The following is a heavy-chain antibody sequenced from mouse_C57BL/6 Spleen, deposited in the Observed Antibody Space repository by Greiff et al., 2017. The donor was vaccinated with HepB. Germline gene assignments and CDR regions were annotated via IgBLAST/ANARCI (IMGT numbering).Heavy chain of an antibody. CDR3: ARHEDKTMITTYFDV. V-gene: IGHV1-62-2*01. CDR2: FYPGSGSI. Sequence: VQRVESGAELVKPGASVKLSCKASGYTLTEYTIHWVKQRSGQGLEWIGWFYPGSGSIKYNEKFKDKATLTADKSSSTVYMELSRLTSEDSAVYFCARHEDKTMITTYFDVWGTGTTVTVSS. D-gene: IGHD2-4*01. CDR1: GYTLTEYT. J-gene: IGHJ1*03.